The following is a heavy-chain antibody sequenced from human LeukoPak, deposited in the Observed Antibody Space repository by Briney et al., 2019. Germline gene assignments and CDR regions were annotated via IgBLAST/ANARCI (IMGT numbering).Heavy chain of an antibody. J-gene: IGHJ4*02. CDR2: MSYTGST. Sequence: SETLSLTCSVSGGSISSSNYHWGWIRQPPGKGLEWIGSMSYTGSTDHNPSLKSRVTTSVDTSRNQFSLKLSSVTAADTALYYCARIVGATSSDFWGQGTLVTVSS. CDR3: ARIVGATSSDF. D-gene: IGHD1-26*01. CDR1: GGSISSSNYH. V-gene: IGHV4-39*01.